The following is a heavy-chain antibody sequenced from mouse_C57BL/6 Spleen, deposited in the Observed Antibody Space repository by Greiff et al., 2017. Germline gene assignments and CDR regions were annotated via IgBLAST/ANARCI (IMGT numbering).Heavy chain of an antibody. CDR1: GFSLTSYG. D-gene: IGHD2-3*01. CDR2: IWGVGST. Sequence: QVQLKESGPGLVAPSQSLSITCTVSGFSLTSYGVDWVRQSPGKGLEWLGVIWGVGSTNYNSALKSRLSISKDNSKSQVFLKMNSLQTDDTAMYCCASGLYDGSPFAYWGQGTLVTVSA. V-gene: IGHV2-6*01. J-gene: IGHJ3*01. CDR3: ASGLYDGSPFAY.